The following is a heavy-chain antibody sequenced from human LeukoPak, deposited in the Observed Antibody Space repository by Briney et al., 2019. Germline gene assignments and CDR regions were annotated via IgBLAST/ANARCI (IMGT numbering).Heavy chain of an antibody. CDR3: AKDRRDYYGSGSYYSLVGYYYYGMDV. D-gene: IGHD3-10*01. J-gene: IGHJ6*02. CDR2: ISGSGGST. V-gene: IGHV3-23*01. CDR1: GFTFSSYA. Sequence: GGSLRLSCAASGFTFSSYAMSWVRQAPGKELEWVSAISGSGGSTYYADSVKGRFTISRDNSKNTLYLQMNSLRAEDTAVYYCAKDRRDYYGSGSYYSLVGYYYYGMDVWGQGTTVTVSS.